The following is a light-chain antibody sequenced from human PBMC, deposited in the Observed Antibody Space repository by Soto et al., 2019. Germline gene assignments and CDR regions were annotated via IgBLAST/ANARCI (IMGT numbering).Light chain of an antibody. CDR2: EVT. CDR1: SSDVGGYNY. Sequence: QSVLTQPPSASGSRGQSVTISCTGTSSDVGGYNYVSWYQQHPGKAPKLMIYEVTKRPSGVPDRFSGSKSGNTASLTVSGLQAEGEADYYCCLYIGATTYVFGSGTKVTVL. V-gene: IGLV2-8*01. J-gene: IGLJ1*01. CDR3: CLYIGATTYV.